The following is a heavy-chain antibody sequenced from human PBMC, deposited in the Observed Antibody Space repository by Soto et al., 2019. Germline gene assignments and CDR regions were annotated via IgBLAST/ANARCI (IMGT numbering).Heavy chain of an antibody. J-gene: IGHJ4*02. Sequence: PSETLSLTCAVYGGSFSGYYWSWIRQPPGKGLEWIGDINHSGSTNYNPSLKSRVTISVDTSKNQFSLKLMSVTAADTAVYYCGRLEGLATISYYFDYWGQGALVTVSS. CDR2: INHSGST. CDR1: GGSFSGYY. D-gene: IGHD3-9*01. CDR3: GRLEGLATISYYFDY. V-gene: IGHV4-34*01.